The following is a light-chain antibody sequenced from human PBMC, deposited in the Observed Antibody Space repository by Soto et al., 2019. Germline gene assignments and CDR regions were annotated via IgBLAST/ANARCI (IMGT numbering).Light chain of an antibody. CDR3: QHYNSYSEE. J-gene: IGKJ1*01. Sequence: DIQMTQSPSTLSGSVGDRVTITCRASQTISSWLAWYQQKPGKAPKLLIYKASTLKSGVPSRFSGSGSGTEFNLTISSLQPDDFATYYCQHYNSYSEEFGQGTKVELK. CDR2: KAS. V-gene: IGKV1-5*03. CDR1: QTISSW.